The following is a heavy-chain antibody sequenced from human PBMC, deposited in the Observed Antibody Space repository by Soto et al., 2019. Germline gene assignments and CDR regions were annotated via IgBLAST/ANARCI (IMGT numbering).Heavy chain of an antibody. CDR3: ARGRIPYYYDSSGYSY. V-gene: IGHV4-34*01. J-gene: IGHJ4*02. CDR1: GGSFSGYY. Sequence: SETLSLTCAVYGGSFSGYYWSWIRQPPGKGLEWIGEINHSGSTNYNPSLKSRVTISVDTSKNQFSLKLSSVTAADTAVYYCARGRIPYYYDSSGYSYWGQGTLVTVSS. D-gene: IGHD3-22*01. CDR2: INHSGST.